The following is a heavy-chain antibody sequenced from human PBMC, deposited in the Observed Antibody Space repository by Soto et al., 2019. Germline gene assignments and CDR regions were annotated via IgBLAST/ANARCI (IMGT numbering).Heavy chain of an antibody. D-gene: IGHD2-2*01. CDR2: ITDSGDST. J-gene: IGHJ4*02. CDR3: AASTTSRY. CDR1: GFTFSSYP. V-gene: IGHV3-23*04. Sequence: EVQLVESGGGLVQPGGSLRLSCAASGFTFSSYPMPWVRQAPGKGLEWVSSITDSGDSTLYADSVKGRFTISKDNSKNIVSLHMHSLRDEDTAIYFCAASTTSRYWGQGTLVTVSS.